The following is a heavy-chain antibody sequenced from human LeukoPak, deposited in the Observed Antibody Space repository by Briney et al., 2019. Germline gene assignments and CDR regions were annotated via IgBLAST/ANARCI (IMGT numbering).Heavy chain of an antibody. CDR1: GFTFSSYA. Sequence: GGSLRLSCAASGFTFSSYAMSWVRQAPGKGLEGVSAISGSGGSTYYADSVKGRFTISRDNSKNTLYLQMNSLRAEDTAVYYCAKDLEPYDSSGYYDKAFDIWGQGTMVTVSS. J-gene: IGHJ3*02. CDR2: ISGSGGST. CDR3: AKDLEPYDSSGYYDKAFDI. V-gene: IGHV3-23*01. D-gene: IGHD3-22*01.